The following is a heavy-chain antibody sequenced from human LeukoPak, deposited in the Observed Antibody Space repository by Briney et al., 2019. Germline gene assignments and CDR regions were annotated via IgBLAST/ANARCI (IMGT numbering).Heavy chain of an antibody. Sequence: PGGSPRLSCAASGFSITNNWMYWVRQAPGRGLVWVSRIKNDERTAVYADSVKGRFTISRDNARNTLFLQMNSLRAEDTAVYYCATVFKGSSLQDYWGQGTLVTVSS. CDR3: ATVFKGSSLQDY. CDR2: IKNDERTA. D-gene: IGHD1-26*01. J-gene: IGHJ4*02. V-gene: IGHV3-74*01. CDR1: GFSITNNW.